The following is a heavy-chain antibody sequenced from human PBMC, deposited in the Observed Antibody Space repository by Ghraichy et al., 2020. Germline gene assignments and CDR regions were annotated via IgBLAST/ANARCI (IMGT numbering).Heavy chain of an antibody. J-gene: IGHJ4*02. V-gene: IGHV3-21*01. CDR3: ARESLSDVDTAYFEY. CDR1: GFTFSSYS. Sequence: GGSLRLSCAASGFTFSSYSMNWVRQAPGKGLEWVSSISSSSSYIYYADSVKGRFTISRDNAKNSLYLQMNSLRAEDMAVYYCARESLSDVDTAYFEYWGQGTLVTVSS. D-gene: IGHD5-18*01. CDR2: ISSSSSYI.